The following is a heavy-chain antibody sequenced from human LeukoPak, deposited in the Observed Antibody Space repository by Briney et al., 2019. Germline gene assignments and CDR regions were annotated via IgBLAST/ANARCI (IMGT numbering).Heavy chain of an antibody. CDR3: AKESGDSSGYYHDAFDI. V-gene: IGHV3-11*01. CDR2: ISSSGSTI. D-gene: IGHD3-22*01. CDR1: GFTFSDYY. Sequence: GGSLRLSCAASGFTFSDYYMSWIRQAPGKGLEWVSYISSSGSTIYYADSVKGRFTISRDNAKNSLYLQMNSLRAEDTALYYCAKESGDSSGYYHDAFDIWGQGTMVTVSS. J-gene: IGHJ3*02.